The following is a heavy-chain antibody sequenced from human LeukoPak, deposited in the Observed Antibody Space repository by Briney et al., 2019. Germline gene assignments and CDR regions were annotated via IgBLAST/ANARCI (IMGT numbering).Heavy chain of an antibody. CDR1: GFTFSTYA. CDR3: AKGATTRSTVITYYFDN. Sequence: GGSLRLSCAASGFTFSTYAMSWVRRAPGKGREWVSGISGSGVTTYYTDSVKGRFTIARDKAKNTMYQQIDTMRAEDTAVYYCAKGATTRSTVITYYFDNWGQGTLVTVSS. J-gene: IGHJ4*02. V-gene: IGHV3-23*01. CDR2: ISGSGVTT. D-gene: IGHD4-17*01.